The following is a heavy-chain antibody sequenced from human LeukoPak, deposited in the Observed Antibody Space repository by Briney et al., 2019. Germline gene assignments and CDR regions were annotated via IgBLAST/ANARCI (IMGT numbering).Heavy chain of an antibody. Sequence: GGSPRLSCAASGFTFSPYAMSWVRPPPGQGVEWFSASSGSGGSTYYADSVKGRFTISRDNSKNTLYLQMNSLRAEDTAIYYCLGSNVASLWGQGTLVTVSS. V-gene: IGHV3-23*01. CDR3: LGSNVASL. J-gene: IGHJ4*02. D-gene: IGHD1-26*01. CDR1: GFTFSPYA. CDR2: SSGSGGST.